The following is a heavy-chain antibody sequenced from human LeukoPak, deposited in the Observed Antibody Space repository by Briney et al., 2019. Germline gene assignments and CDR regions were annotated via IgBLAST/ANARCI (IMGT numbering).Heavy chain of an antibody. CDR1: GFTFSSYG. V-gene: IGHV3-30*02. Sequence: GGSLRLSCAASGFTFSSYGMHWVRQAPGKGLEWVAFIRYDGSNKYYADSVKGRFTISRDNSKNTLYLQMNSLRAEDTAVYYCIALAVAGRSSRFDPWGQGTLVTVSS. J-gene: IGHJ5*02. D-gene: IGHD6-19*01. CDR3: IALAVAGRSSRFDP. CDR2: IRYDGSNK.